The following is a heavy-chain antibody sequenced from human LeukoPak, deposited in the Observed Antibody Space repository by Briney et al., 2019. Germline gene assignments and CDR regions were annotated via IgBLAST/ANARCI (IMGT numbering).Heavy chain of an antibody. CDR1: GGSISSYY. CDR2: IYTSGST. CDR3: ARESDYVWGSYRFNWFDP. Sequence: SETLSLTCTVSGGSISSYYWSWIRQPAGKGLEWIGRIYTSGSTNYNPSLKSRVTMSVDTSKNQFSLELSSVTAADTAVYYCARESDYVWGSYRFNWFDPWGQGTLVTVSS. J-gene: IGHJ5*02. D-gene: IGHD3-16*02. V-gene: IGHV4-4*07.